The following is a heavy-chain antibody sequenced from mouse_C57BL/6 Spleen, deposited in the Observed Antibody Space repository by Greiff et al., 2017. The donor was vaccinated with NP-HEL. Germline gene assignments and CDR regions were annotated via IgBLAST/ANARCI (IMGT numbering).Heavy chain of an antibody. CDR3: ARADGYFFLDY. J-gene: IGHJ2*01. CDR2: INYDGSST. V-gene: IGHV5-16*01. CDR1: GFTFSDYY. Sequence: EVKVVESEGGLVQPGSSMKLSCTASGFTFSDYYMAWVRQVPEKGLEWVANINYDGSSTYYLDSLKSRFIISRDNAKNILYLQMSSLKSEDTATYYCARADGYFFLDYWGQGTTLTVSS. D-gene: IGHD2-3*01.